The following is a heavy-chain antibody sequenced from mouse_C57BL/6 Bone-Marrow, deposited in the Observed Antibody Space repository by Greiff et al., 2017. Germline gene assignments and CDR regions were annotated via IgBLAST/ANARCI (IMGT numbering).Heavy chain of an antibody. CDR1: GYTFSSYW. D-gene: IGHD3-1*01. CDR2: INPSNGGT. CDR3: AREGQLGGGDYFDY. J-gene: IGHJ2*01. V-gene: IGHV1-53*01. Sequence: VQLQQSGAELVKPGASVKLSCKASGYTFSSYWMNWVKQRPGQGLEWIGQINPSNGGTNYNEKFKGKATLSVDKSSSTAYMQLSSLTSEDSAFYYWAREGQLGGGDYFDYWGQGTTLTVSS.